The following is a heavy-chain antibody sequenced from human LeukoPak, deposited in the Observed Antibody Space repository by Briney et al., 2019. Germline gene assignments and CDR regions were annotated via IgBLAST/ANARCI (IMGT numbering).Heavy chain of an antibody. D-gene: IGHD2-2*01. Sequence: SETLSLTCAVYGGSFSGYYWSWIRQPPGKGLEWIGEINHSGSANYNPSLKSRVTISVDTSKNQFSLKLSSVTAADTAVYYCARGYCSSTSCWIDPWGQGTLVTVSS. V-gene: IGHV4-34*01. CDR2: INHSGSA. CDR1: GGSFSGYY. J-gene: IGHJ5*02. CDR3: ARGYCSSTSCWIDP.